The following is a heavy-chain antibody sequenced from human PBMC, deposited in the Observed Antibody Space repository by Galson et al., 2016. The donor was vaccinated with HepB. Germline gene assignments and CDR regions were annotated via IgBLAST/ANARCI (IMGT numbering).Heavy chain of an antibody. CDR2: ISPKGGNT. J-gene: IGHJ4*02. CDR3: ARDWSGEQQVISDY. Sequence: SVKVSCRASGYIFASYGISWVRQAPGQGLEWMGWISPKGGNTNYAQKLQGRVTMTTDTSTRTAYMELRSLRSDDTAVYFCARDWSGEQQVISDYWGQGTLVTVSS. D-gene: IGHD6-13*01. V-gene: IGHV1-18*04. CDR1: GYIFASYG.